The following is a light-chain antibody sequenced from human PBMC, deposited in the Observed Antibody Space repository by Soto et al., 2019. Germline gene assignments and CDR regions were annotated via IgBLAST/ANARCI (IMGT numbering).Light chain of an antibody. V-gene: IGKV3-15*01. CDR2: GAS. Sequence: EIVMTQSPATLSVSPGERATVPCRASQSVRNNLAWYQQKPGQAPRLLIYGASTRATGIPARFSGSGSGTEFTLTISSLQSEDFAVYYCQQYNNWSTFGQGTRLEIK. CDR1: QSVRNN. CDR3: QQYNNWST. J-gene: IGKJ5*01.